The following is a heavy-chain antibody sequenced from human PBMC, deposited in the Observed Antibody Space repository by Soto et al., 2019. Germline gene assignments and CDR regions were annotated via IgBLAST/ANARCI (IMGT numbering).Heavy chain of an antibody. Sequence: SETLSLTCAVYGGSFSGYYWSWIRQPPGKGLEWIEEINHSGSTNYNPSLKSRVTISVDTSKNQFSLKLSSVTAADTAVYYCARAAPRYCSGGSCYSGRDYWG. CDR3: ARAAPRYCSGGSCYSGRDY. V-gene: IGHV4-34*01. CDR1: GGSFSGYY. J-gene: IGHJ4*01. CDR2: INHSGST. D-gene: IGHD2-15*01.